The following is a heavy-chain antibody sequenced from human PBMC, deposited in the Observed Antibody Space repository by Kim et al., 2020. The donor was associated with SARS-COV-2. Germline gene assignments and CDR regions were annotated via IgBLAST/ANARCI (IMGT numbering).Heavy chain of an antibody. V-gene: IGHV4-34*01. CDR2: INHSGST. D-gene: IGHD2-21*01. J-gene: IGHJ4*02. CDR3: ARGPRRFPFDY. CDR1: GGSFSGYY. Sequence: SETLSLTCAVYGGSFSGYYWSWIRQPPGKGLEWIGEINHSGSTNYNPSLKSRVTISVDTSKNQFSLKLSSVTAADTAVYYCARGPRRFPFDYWGQGTLVT.